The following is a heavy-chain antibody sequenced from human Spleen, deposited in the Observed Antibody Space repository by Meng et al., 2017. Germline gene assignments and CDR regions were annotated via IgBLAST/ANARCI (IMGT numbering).Heavy chain of an antibody. CDR3: ARNPVASSSGAFDI. V-gene: IGHV2-5*01. Sequence: SGPTLVKPTQTLTLTCTFSGFSLSTSGVGVGWIRQPPGKALEWLALIYWNDDKRFSPSLKSRLTITKDTSKNQGVLTMTNMDPVDTATYYCARNPVASSSGAFDIWGQGTMVTVSS. CDR2: IYWNDDK. J-gene: IGHJ3*02. CDR1: GFSLSTSGVG. D-gene: IGHD2-15*01.